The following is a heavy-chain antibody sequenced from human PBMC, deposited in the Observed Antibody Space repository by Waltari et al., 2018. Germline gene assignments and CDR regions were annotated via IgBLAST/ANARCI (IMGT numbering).Heavy chain of an antibody. V-gene: IGHV3-30-3*01. CDR1: GFSFTFNR. J-gene: IGHJ6*03. CDR3: AREGSTNMDV. D-gene: IGHD2-2*01. CDR2: ITHEGSSK. Sequence: QVQLVESGGGVVQPGSSLRLSCAVSGFSFTFNRMHWVRQAPGEGVEGVANITHEGSSKDYADSVKGRFTISRDNSKNTLYLQMNSLRGEDTAVYYCAREGSTNMDVWGKGTTVTVSS.